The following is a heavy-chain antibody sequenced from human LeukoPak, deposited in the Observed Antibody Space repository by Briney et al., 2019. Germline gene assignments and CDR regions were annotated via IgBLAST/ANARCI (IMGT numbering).Heavy chain of an antibody. Sequence: SETLSLTCTVSGGSISSYYWSWIRQPPGKGLGWIGYIYYSGSTNYNPSLKSRVTISVDTSKNQFSLRLSSVTAADTAVYYCAGNGDYDNWFDPWGQGTLVTVSS. CDR1: GGSISSYY. CDR2: IYYSGST. J-gene: IGHJ5*02. CDR3: AGNGDYDNWFDP. V-gene: IGHV4-59*01. D-gene: IGHD4-17*01.